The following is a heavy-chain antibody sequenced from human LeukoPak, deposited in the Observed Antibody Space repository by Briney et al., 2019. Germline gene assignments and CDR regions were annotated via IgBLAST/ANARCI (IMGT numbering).Heavy chain of an antibody. CDR1: GFTFSSYG. CDR3: ANALTGDPRLLDPLMDV. CDR2: ISYDGFDK. D-gene: IGHD3/OR15-3a*01. V-gene: IGHV3-30*18. Sequence: GRSLRLSCAASGFTFSSYGMHWVRPAPGKGLEWVAVISYDGFDKYYAASVKGRYSVSRDNSKNTLFLEMDSLRPEDTAVYYCANALTGDPRLLDPLMDVWGQGTTVIVSS. J-gene: IGHJ6*02.